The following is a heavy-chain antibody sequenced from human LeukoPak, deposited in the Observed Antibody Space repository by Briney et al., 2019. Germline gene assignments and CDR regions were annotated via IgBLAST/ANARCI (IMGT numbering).Heavy chain of an antibody. Sequence: GGSLRLSCAASGFTFSSYEMNWVRQAPGKGLEWVSYISSSGSTIYYADSVKGRFTISRDNAKNSLYLQMNSLRVEDTAIYFCARANGPGYSSSWSLDYYYYYMDVWGKGTTVTVSS. V-gene: IGHV3-48*03. J-gene: IGHJ6*03. CDR1: GFTFSSYE. D-gene: IGHD6-13*01. CDR3: ARANGPGYSSSWSLDYYYYYMDV. CDR2: ISSSGSTI.